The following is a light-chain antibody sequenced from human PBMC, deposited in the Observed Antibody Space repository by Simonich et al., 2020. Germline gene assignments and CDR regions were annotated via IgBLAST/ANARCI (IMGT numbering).Light chain of an antibody. CDR3: SSYTSSSTWV. CDR2: DVS. Sequence: QSALTQPASVSGSPGQSITISCTGTSSDVGGYNDVSWYQQHPGKAPKLMIYDVSKGPSGVSNRFSGSKSGNTASLTISGLQAEDEADYYCSSYTSSSTWVFGGGTKLTVL. CDR1: SSDVGGYND. J-gene: IGLJ3*02. V-gene: IGLV2-14*01.